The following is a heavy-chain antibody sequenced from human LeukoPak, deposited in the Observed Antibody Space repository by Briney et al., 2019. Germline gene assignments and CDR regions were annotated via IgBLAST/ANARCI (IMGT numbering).Heavy chain of an antibody. CDR2: IYPGDSDT. CDR1: GYSFTSYW. D-gene: IGHD6-19*01. V-gene: IGHV5-51*01. Sequence: NRGESLKISCRGSGYSFTSYWIGWVRQMPGKGLEWMGIIYPGDSDTRYSPSFQGQVTISADKSISTAYLQWSSLKASDTAMYYCARHSRQSPGIAVAGTIWGQGTLVTVSS. J-gene: IGHJ4*02. CDR3: ARHSRQSPGIAVAGTI.